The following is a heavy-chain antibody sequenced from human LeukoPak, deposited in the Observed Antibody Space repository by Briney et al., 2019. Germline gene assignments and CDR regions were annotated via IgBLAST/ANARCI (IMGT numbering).Heavy chain of an antibody. Sequence: PGGSLRLSCAASGFSFSDYDIHWVRLAPGKGLEWVTFIRYDGSNTYAESVTGRFPISSDNSKNTVHLQMNSLAIEDTAIYYCATNRWGSVATPDSWGQGTVVTVSS. J-gene: IGHJ4*02. CDR1: GFSFSDYD. CDR3: ATNRWGSVATPDS. V-gene: IGHV3-30*02. CDR2: IRYDGSNT. D-gene: IGHD5-12*01.